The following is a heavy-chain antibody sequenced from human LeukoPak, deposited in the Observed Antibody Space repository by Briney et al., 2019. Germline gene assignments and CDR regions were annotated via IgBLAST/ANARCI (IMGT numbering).Heavy chain of an antibody. D-gene: IGHD1-26*01. V-gene: IGHV3-11*04. J-gene: IGHJ4*02. CDR1: GFTVSSNY. CDR2: ISPSGGAI. Sequence: GGSLRLSCAASGFTVSSNYMSWIRQAPGKGLEWLSFISPSGGAIYYADSVKGRFTISRDNAKNSLYLQMNSLKAEDTAVYYCARGLFVAGSFFDSWGQGTLVTVSS. CDR3: ARGLFVAGSFFDS.